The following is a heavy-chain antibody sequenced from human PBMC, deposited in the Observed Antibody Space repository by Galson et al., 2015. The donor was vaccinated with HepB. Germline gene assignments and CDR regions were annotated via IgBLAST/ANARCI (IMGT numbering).Heavy chain of an antibody. CDR3: ARDGRAGSSPDY. CDR2: IIPIFGTA. J-gene: IGHJ4*02. D-gene: IGHD6-13*01. Sequence: SVKVSCKASGGTFSSYAISWVRQAPGQGLEWMGGIIPIFGTANYAQKFQGRVTITADESTSTAYMELSSLRSEDTAVYYCARDGRAGSSPDYWGQGTLVTVSS. V-gene: IGHV1-69*13. CDR1: GGTFSSYA.